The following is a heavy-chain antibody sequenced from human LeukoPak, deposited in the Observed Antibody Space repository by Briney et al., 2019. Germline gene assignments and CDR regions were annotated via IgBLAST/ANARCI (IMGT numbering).Heavy chain of an antibody. CDR2: IYYSGST. D-gene: IGHD3-3*01. Sequence: SETLSLTCTVSGGSISSYYWSWIRQPPGKGLEWIGYIYYSGSTNYNPSLKSRVTISVDTSKNQFSLKLSSVTAADTAVYYCARDSGADFWSGFDYWGQGTLVTVSS. V-gene: IGHV4-59*12. CDR3: ARDSGADFWSGFDY. CDR1: GGSISSYY. J-gene: IGHJ4*02.